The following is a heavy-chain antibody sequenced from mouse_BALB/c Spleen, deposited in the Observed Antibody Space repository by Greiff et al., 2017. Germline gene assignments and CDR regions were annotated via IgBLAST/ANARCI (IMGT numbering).Heavy chain of an antibody. J-gene: IGHJ4*01. D-gene: IGHD2-1*01. V-gene: IGHV5-9-3*01. Sequence: EVMLVESGGGLVKPGGSLKLSCAASGFTFSSYAMSWVRQTPEKRLEWVATISSGGSYTYYPDSVKGRFTISRDNAKNTLYLQMSSLRSEDTAMYYCARHEVGNYVPYYAMDYWGQGTSVTVSS. CDR1: GFTFSSYA. CDR3: ARHEVGNYVPYYAMDY. CDR2: ISSGGSYT.